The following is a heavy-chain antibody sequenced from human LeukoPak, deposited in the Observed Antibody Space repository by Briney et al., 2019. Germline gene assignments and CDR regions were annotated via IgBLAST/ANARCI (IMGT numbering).Heavy chain of an antibody. V-gene: IGHV4-34*01. CDR1: GGSFSGYY. J-gene: IGHJ4*02. Sequence: PSETLSLTCAVYGGSFSGYYWSWIRQPPGKGLEWIGEINHSGSTNYNPSLKSRVTISVDTSKNQFSLKLGSVTAADTAVYYCARGKVIDYWGQGTLVTVSS. CDR2: INHSGST. CDR3: ARGKVIDY.